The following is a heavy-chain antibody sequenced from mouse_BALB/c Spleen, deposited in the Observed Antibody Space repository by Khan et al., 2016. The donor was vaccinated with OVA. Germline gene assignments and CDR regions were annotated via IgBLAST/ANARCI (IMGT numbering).Heavy chain of an antibody. V-gene: IGHV2-6-1*01. CDR1: GFSLTNYG. CDR3: ARQPYSHCDFMDY. J-gene: IGHJ4*01. Sequence: VQLQQSGPGLVAPSQSLSITCTISGFSLTNYGVHWVRQPPGKGLEWLVVIWSDGSTTYYSALKSRLSISKDNSKSQVFLKMNSHQTDDTAMYCGARQPYSHCDFMDYWGQGTSVTVSS. CDR2: IWSDGST. D-gene: IGHD2-10*01.